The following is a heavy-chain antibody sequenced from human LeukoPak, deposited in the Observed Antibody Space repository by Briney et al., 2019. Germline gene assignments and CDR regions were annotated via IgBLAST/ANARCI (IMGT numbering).Heavy chain of an antibody. CDR1: GYSFTSYW. V-gene: IGHV5-51*01. Sequence: GESLKISCKGSGYSFTSYWIGWVRQMPGKGLEWMGIIYPGDSDTRYSPSFQGQVTISADKSISTAYLQWSSLKASDTAMYYFARQLCVGYCSSTSWRYFDYWGQGTLVTVSS. D-gene: IGHD2-2*01. J-gene: IGHJ4*02. CDR3: ARQLCVGYCSSTSWRYFDY. CDR2: IYPGDSDT.